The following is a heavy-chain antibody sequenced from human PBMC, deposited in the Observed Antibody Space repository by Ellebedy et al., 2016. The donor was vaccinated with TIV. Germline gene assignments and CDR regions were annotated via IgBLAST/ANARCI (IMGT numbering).Heavy chain of an antibody. CDR3: AGTRGYGYVY. V-gene: IGHV4-34*01. J-gene: IGHJ4*02. D-gene: IGHD5-18*01. Sequence: MPGGSLRLSCAVHGESLAAYYWTWVRQSPEKGLKWLGEISHSGGGNYNPSLESRLTISVDKSSNQFSLKLSYVTAADTAVYYCAGTRGYGYVYWGLGTLVTVSS. CDR2: ISHSGGG. CDR1: GESLAAYY.